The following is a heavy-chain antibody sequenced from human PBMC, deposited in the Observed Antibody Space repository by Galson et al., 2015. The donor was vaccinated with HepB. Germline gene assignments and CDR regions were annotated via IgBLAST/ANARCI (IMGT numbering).Heavy chain of an antibody. CDR1: GYSFTSYW. J-gene: IGHJ6*02. Sequence: QSGAEVKKPGESLRISCKGSGYSFTSYWISWVRQMPGKGLEWMGRIDPSDSYTNYSPSFQGHVTISADKSISTAYLQWSSLKASDTAMYYCASGISGRYYYDSSGYYYYYGMDVWGQGTTVTVSS. V-gene: IGHV5-10-1*01. CDR3: ASGISGRYYYDSSGYYYYYGMDV. D-gene: IGHD3-22*01. CDR2: IDPSDSYT.